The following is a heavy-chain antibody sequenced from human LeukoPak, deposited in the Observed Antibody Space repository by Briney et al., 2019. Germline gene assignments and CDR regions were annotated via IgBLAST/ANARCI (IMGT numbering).Heavy chain of an antibody. CDR1: GITFSNYA. CDR3: AKWPEGAMDYFDY. V-gene: IGHV3-23*01. D-gene: IGHD3-16*01. CDR2: ISGDGTRT. J-gene: IGHJ4*02. Sequence: GGSLRLSCVASGITFSNYAMTWARQAPVKGLEWVSAISGDGTRTYYADSVKGRFTISRDNSKNTLYLEMSSLRVEGTAIYYCAKWPEGAMDYFDYWGQGTLVTVSS.